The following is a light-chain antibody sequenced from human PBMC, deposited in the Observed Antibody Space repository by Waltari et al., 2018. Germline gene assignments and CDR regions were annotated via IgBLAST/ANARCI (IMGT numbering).Light chain of an antibody. CDR1: SSDVGGFNF. Sequence: QPALSPPASVPGSPGQSISLSCPGTSSDVGGFNFVSWYQQHPGKAPKLMIFDVSKRPSGVSNRFSGSKSGNTASLTISGLQAEDEADYYCSSYAISSTLNWVFGGGTKLTVL. CDR2: DVS. V-gene: IGLV2-14*03. CDR3: SSYAISSTLNWV. J-gene: IGLJ3*02.